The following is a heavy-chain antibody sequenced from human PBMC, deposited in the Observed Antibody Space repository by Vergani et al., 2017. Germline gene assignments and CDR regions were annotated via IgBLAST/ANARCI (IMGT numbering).Heavy chain of an antibody. CDR2: IYSTGSI. Sequence: QVQLQESGPGLVKPSQTLSLTCSVSGDSISSGVYYWNWIRQHPGKGLEWIGYIYSTGSIHHNPSLRRRINMSVDTSKNQFSLKLSSVTAADTAVYYCARARSTLFAEFDYWGQGTLVTVSS. J-gene: IGHJ4*02. V-gene: IGHV4-31*03. D-gene: IGHD5/OR15-5a*01. CDR1: GDSISSGVYY. CDR3: ARARSTLFAEFDY.